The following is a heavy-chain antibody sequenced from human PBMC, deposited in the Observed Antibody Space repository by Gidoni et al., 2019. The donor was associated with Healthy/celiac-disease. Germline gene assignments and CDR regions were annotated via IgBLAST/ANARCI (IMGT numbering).Heavy chain of an antibody. J-gene: IGHJ4*02. V-gene: IGHV1-46*03. Sequence: QVQLVQSGAEVKKPGASLKVSCKASGYTFTSYYIHWVRQAPGQGLEWMGIINPSGGSTSYEQKFQGRVTMTRDTSTRTGYMELSSLRSEDTAVYYCARVGGIVGGTGDYWGQGTLVTVSS. CDR3: ARVGGIVGGTGDY. CDR2: INPSGGST. CDR1: GYTFTSYY. D-gene: IGHD1-26*01.